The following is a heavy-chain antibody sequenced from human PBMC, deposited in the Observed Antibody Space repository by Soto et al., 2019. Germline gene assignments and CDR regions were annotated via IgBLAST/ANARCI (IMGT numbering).Heavy chain of an antibody. CDR1: GGTFSSYA. V-gene: IGHV1-69*06. J-gene: IGHJ6*02. CDR2: IIPIFVTA. D-gene: IGHD2-2*01. Sequence: QVQLVQSGAEVKKPGSSVKVSCKASGGTFSSYAISWVRQAPGQGLEWMGGIIPIFVTANYAQKFQGRVKITADKSTSTAYMELSSRRSEDTAVHYCARESIGVVPAAHYYYGMDVWGQGTTVTVSS. CDR3: ARESIGVVPAAHYYYGMDV.